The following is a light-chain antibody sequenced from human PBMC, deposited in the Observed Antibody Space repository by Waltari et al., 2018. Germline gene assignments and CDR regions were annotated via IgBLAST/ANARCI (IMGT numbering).Light chain of an antibody. J-gene: IGKJ4*01. CDR3: LQATQFPLT. CDR1: HSLLHSDGNTY. Sequence: DIVMTQTPLSSPVTLGQPASISCRSSHSLLHSDGNTYLRWYHQRPGQPPRLLIYKISNRFACDPDGFSGSGAGTEVTLMISRVEAEDVVVYFCLQATQFPLTFGGGTKLEIK. V-gene: IGKV2-24*01. CDR2: KIS.